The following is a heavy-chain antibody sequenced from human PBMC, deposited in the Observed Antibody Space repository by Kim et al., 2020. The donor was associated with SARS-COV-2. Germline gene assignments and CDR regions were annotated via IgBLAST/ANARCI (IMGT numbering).Heavy chain of an antibody. Sequence: GGSLRLSCAASGFTFSSYTMNWVRQAPGRGLEWVSDISSTGSSIFYADSVKGRFSVSRDNAKNSLYLQMNSLRDEDTAVYYCARGTYVFDIWGHGTMVTVSS. V-gene: IGHV3-48*02. CDR2: ISSTGSSI. J-gene: IGHJ3*02. CDR3: ARGTYVFDI. CDR1: GFTFSSYT.